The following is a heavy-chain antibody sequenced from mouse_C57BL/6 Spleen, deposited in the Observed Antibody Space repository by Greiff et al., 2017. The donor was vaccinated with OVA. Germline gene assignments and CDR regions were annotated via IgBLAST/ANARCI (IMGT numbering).Heavy chain of an antibody. J-gene: IGHJ2*01. V-gene: IGHV5-4*01. D-gene: IGHD2-4*01. Sequence: EVQRVESGGGLVKPGGSLKLSCAASGFTFSSYAMSWVRQTPEKRLEWVATISDGGSYTYYPDDVKGRFTISRDNAKNNLYLQMSHLKSEDTAMYYCARERDDYGFDYWGQGTTLTVSS. CDR3: ARERDDYGFDY. CDR2: ISDGGSYT. CDR1: GFTFSSYA.